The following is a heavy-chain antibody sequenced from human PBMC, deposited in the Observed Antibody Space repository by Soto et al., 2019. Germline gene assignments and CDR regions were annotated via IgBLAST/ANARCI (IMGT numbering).Heavy chain of an antibody. J-gene: IGHJ6*03. D-gene: IGHD6-19*01. CDR3: ARGWMPGSGWFPYYYYYYMDV. CDR1: GFTFSTYW. CDR2: INSDGSST. Sequence: PGGSLRLSCAASGFTFSTYWMHWVRQAPGKGLVWVSRINSDGSSTSYADSVKGRFTISRDNAKNTLYLQMNSLRAEDTAVYYCARGWMPGSGWFPYYYYYYMDVWGKGTTVTVSS. V-gene: IGHV3-74*01.